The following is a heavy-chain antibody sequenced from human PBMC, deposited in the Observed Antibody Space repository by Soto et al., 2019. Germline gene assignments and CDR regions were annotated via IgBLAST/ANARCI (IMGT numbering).Heavy chain of an antibody. Sequence: QITLKESGPTLVKPTQTLTLTCTFSGFSLSTSGVGVGWIRQPPGKALEWLALIYWDDDKRYSPSLKSRLTISKDTSKHQVVPTMTNMDPVDTATYYCAHVGYCISFSCSTRFDPWGQGTLVTVSS. V-gene: IGHV2-5*02. D-gene: IGHD2-2*01. CDR2: IYWDDDK. J-gene: IGHJ5*02. CDR1: GFSLSTSGVG. CDR3: AHVGYCISFSCSTRFDP.